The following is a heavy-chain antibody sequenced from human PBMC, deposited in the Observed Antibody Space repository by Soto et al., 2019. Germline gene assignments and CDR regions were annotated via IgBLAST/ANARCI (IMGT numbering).Heavy chain of an antibody. CDR2: IWNDGSNE. CDR1: GFNFSSYG. CDR3: PRDRPDSGVYSAP. J-gene: IGHJ5*02. V-gene: IGHV3-33*01. D-gene: IGHD6-19*01. Sequence: PGGSLSLSCEASGFNFSSYGIHWVRQAPGKGLEWVAIIWNDGSNEYYADSVKGRFTISRDNSKNTVYLQVGKLRAEDTAVYFWPRDRPDSGVYSAPGGQGTLVT.